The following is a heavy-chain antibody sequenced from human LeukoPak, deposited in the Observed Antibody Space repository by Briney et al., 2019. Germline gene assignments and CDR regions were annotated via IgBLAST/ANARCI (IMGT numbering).Heavy chain of an antibody. D-gene: IGHD3/OR15-3a*01. CDR3: ARDFGRTVFDY. CDR1: GGSISSSSYY. CDR2: IYYSGST. V-gene: IGHV4-39*07. J-gene: IGHJ4*02. Sequence: PSETLSLTCTVSGGSISSSSYYWGWIRQPPGKGLEWIGSIYYSGSTYYNPSLKSRVTISVDTSKNQFSLKLSSVTAADTAVYYCARDFGRTVFDYWGQGTLVTASS.